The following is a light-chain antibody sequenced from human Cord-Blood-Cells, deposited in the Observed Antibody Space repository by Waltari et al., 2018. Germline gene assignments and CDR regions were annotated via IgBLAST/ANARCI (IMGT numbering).Light chain of an antibody. J-gene: IGKJ4*01. CDR2: DAA. Sequence: IVLTQSPATLSLSPGERATLSCRASQSVSSYLAWYQQKPGPAPRLLIYDAANRATGSPARFSGSGSETDFTLTISSLVPEDVAVYYCQQHSNWPPALTFGGGTKVEIK. CDR3: QQHSNWPPALT. CDR1: QSVSSY. V-gene: IGKV3-11*01.